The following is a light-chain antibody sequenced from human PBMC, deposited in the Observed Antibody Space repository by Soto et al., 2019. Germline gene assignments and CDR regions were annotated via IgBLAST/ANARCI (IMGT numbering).Light chain of an antibody. Sequence: QSVLTQSSSASASLGSSVKLTCTLSSGHSSYSIAWHQQQPGKAPRYLMKLEGSGSYNKGSGVPDRFSGSSSGADRYLTISNLQVEDEADYYCETWDSHTHVFGTGTKVTVL. CDR2: LEGSGSY. J-gene: IGLJ1*01. V-gene: IGLV4-60*02. CDR1: SGHSSYS. CDR3: ETWDSHTHV.